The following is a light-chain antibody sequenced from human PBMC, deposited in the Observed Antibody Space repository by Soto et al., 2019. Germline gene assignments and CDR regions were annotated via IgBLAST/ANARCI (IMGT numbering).Light chain of an antibody. CDR1: QSISEY. CDR2: AAS. J-gene: IGKJ1*01. Sequence: DIQMTQSPSSLSTSVGDRVTITCRASQSISEYLNWYQRKPGKAPKLLIYAASSLQSGVPSRFSGSGSGTDFTLTISNLQPEDFATYYCQQSYSSPWTFGQGTKVDIK. V-gene: IGKV1-39*01. CDR3: QQSYSSPWT.